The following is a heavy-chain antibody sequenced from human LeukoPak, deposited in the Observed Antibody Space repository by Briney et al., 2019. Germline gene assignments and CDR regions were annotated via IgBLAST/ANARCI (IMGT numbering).Heavy chain of an antibody. J-gene: IGHJ4*02. V-gene: IGHV4-59*01. CDR3: AKSKVSYYLDY. D-gene: IGHD3-16*02. CDR2: IYYSGST. Sequence: SETLSLTCTVSGGSIRSYYWSWIRQPPGKGLEWIGNIYYSGSTNYNPSLKSRVTISVDTSKSQFSLKLSSVTAADTAVYYCAKSKVSYYLDYWGQGTLVTVSS. CDR1: GGSIRSYY.